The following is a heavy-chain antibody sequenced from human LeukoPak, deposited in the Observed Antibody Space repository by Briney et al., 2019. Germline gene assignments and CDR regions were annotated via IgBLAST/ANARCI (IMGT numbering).Heavy chain of an antibody. CDR3: AKEPHPWYYYGRGIFCDW. D-gene: IGHD3-10*01. J-gene: IGHJ4*02. CDR2: IRCDGSDK. CDR1: GFTFSNYG. Sequence: PGGSLRLSCAASGFTFSNYGMHWVRQAPGKGLEWVALIRCDGSDKYYADSVKARFTISRDNAKNTLYLQMNSLRAEDTAVYYCAKEPHPWYYYGRGIFCDWWGQGNLATVSS. V-gene: IGHV3-30*02.